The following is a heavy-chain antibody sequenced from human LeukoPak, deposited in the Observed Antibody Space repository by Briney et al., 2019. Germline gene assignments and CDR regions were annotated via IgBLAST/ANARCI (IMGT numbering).Heavy chain of an antibody. Sequence: QPGGSLRLSCAASGFTFSSYEMNWVRQAPGKGLEWVSYISSSGSTIYYADSVKGRFTISRDNAKNSLYLQMNSLRAEDTAVYYCARDLYCSGGSCYSGYYYMDVWGKGTTVTVSS. J-gene: IGHJ6*03. V-gene: IGHV3-48*03. CDR2: ISSSGSTI. CDR3: ARDLYCSGGSCYSGYYYMDV. D-gene: IGHD2-15*01. CDR1: GFTFSSYE.